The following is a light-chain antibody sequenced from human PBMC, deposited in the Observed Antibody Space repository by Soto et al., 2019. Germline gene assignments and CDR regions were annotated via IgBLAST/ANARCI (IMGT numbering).Light chain of an antibody. Sequence: DIQMTQSPATLSGSVGDRVTITFRASQTISSWLAWYQQKPGKAPKLLIYDASNLETGVPSRFSGSGSGTDFTFTISSLQPEDIATYYCQQYDNFPQPFGGRTKVDIK. CDR1: QTISSW. J-gene: IGKJ4*01. CDR2: DAS. CDR3: QQYDNFPQP. V-gene: IGKV1-33*01.